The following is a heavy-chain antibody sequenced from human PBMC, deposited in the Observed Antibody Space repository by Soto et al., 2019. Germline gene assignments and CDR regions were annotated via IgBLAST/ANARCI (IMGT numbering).Heavy chain of an antibody. D-gene: IGHD2-2*01. Sequence: AVKVSCKASGGTFGSYAISWVRQAPGQGLEWMGGIIPIPGTANYAQKFQGRVTIAADESTSTAYMELSSLRSENTAVYYCARSQGSSTSLEIYYYYYYGMDVWGQGTTVTVSS. J-gene: IGHJ6*02. CDR1: GGTFGSYA. CDR2: IIPIPGTA. V-gene: IGHV1-69*13. CDR3: ARSQGSSTSLEIYYYYYYGMDV.